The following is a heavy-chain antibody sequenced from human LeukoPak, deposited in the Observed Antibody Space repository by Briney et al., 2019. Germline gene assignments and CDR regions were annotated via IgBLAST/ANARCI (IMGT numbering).Heavy chain of an antibody. V-gene: IGHV5-51*01. J-gene: IGHJ4*02. Sequence: GESLKISCKGSGYTFTSYWIGWVRQMPGKGLAWMGIIYPGDSDTRYSPSFQGQVTISADKSISTAYLQWSSLKASDTAMYYCARLGANYYDSSGYYSGFDYWGQGTLVTVSS. CDR3: ARLGANYYDSSGYYSGFDY. CDR1: GYTFTSYW. D-gene: IGHD3-22*01. CDR2: IYPGDSDT.